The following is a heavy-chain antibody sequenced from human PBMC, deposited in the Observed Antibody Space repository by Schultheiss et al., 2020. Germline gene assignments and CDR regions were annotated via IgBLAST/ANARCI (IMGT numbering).Heavy chain of an antibody. CDR2: IYYSGST. CDR3: ARLNDFWSGEPDAFDI. V-gene: IGHV4-59*12. CDR1: GGSFSGYY. J-gene: IGHJ3*02. D-gene: IGHD3-3*01. Sequence: SETLSLTCAVYGGSFSGYYWSWIRQPPGKGLEWIGYIYYSGSTNYNPSLKSRVTISVDTSKNQFSLKLSSVTAADTAVYYCARLNDFWSGEPDAFDIWGQGTMVTVSS.